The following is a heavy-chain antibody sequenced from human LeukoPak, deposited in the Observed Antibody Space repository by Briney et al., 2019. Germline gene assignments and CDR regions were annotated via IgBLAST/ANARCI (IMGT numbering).Heavy chain of an antibody. Sequence: GGSLRLSCAASGFTFNTYAMAWVRQAPGNGLEWVSAISGSGGSTYYADSVKGRFTISRDNSKNTLYLQMNSLRAEDTAVYYCAKDRLDFWSGYYSGAFDIWGQGTMVTVSS. CDR3: AKDRLDFWSGYYSGAFDI. J-gene: IGHJ3*02. CDR1: GFTFNTYA. D-gene: IGHD3-3*01. V-gene: IGHV3-23*01. CDR2: ISGSGGST.